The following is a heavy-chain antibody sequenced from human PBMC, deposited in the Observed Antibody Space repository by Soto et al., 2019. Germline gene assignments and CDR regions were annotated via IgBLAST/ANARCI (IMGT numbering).Heavy chain of an antibody. CDR2: IYYSGST. Sequence: LSLTSPVSEGSIRSYYWSWIRQPPGKGLEWIGDIYYSGSTNYNPSLKSRVTISVDTSKNQISLKMKSVTPADTAVYYCARVGSVGYTNSWIDFRYQGILGT. J-gene: IGHJ5*02. CDR1: EGSIRSYY. D-gene: IGHD2-15*01. V-gene: IGHV4-59*13. CDR3: ARVGSVGYTNSWIDF.